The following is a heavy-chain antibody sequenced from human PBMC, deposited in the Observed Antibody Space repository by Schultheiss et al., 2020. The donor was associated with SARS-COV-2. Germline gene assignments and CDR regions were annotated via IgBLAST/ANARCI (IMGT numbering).Heavy chain of an antibody. Sequence: SETLSLTCTVSGGSISSYYWSWIRQPPGKGLEWIGYIYYSGSTNYNPSLKSRVTMSVDTSKNQFSLKLSSVTAADTAVYYCASGTYKGSSGFDPWGQGTLVTVSS. CDR1: GGSISSYY. D-gene: IGHD6-19*01. J-gene: IGHJ5*02. CDR3: ASGTYKGSSGFDP. CDR2: IYYSGST. V-gene: IGHV4-59*12.